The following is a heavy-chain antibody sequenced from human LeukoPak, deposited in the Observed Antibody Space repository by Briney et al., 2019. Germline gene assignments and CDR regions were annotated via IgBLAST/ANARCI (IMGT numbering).Heavy chain of an antibody. CDR1: GFTFNTCA. D-gene: IGHD4-23*01. CDR2: IWHDGTNK. J-gene: IGHJ4*02. Sequence: GGSLRLSCAASGFTFNTCAMHWVRQAPGKGLEWVAAIWHDGTNKYYTDSVKGRFTISRDNSKNKLYLQMDSLRAEDTAVYYCARGYGGTSGGYFDYWGQGTLVTVSS. V-gene: IGHV3-33*01. CDR3: ARGYGGTSGGYFDY.